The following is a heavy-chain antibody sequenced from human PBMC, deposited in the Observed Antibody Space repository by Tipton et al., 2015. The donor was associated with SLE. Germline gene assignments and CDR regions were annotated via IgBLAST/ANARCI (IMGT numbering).Heavy chain of an antibody. CDR1: GGSISSSSYY. Sequence: TLSLTCAVSGGSISSSSYYWGWIRQPPGKGLEWIGYIYYSGSTNYNPSLKSQVTMSVDTSKNQFSLKLSSVTAADTAVYYCARGPPRLVWYYFDYWGQGTLVTVSS. CDR3: ARGPPRLVWYYFDY. V-gene: IGHV4-61*05. J-gene: IGHJ4*02. CDR2: IYYSGST. D-gene: IGHD3-16*01.